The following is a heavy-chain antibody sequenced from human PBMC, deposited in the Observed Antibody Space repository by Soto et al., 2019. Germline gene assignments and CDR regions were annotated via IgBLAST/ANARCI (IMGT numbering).Heavy chain of an antibody. Sequence: EVQLLESGGGLVQPGGSLRLSCAASGFTFSSYAMSWVRQAPGKGLEWVSAISGSGGSTYYADSVKGRFTISRDNSKNTLYLQMNSLRAEDTAVYYCEKDYYDSKRPDSYYDGMDVWGQGTTVTVSS. CDR2: ISGSGGST. D-gene: IGHD3-22*01. CDR3: EKDYYDSKRPDSYYDGMDV. V-gene: IGHV3-23*01. CDR1: GFTFSSYA. J-gene: IGHJ6*02.